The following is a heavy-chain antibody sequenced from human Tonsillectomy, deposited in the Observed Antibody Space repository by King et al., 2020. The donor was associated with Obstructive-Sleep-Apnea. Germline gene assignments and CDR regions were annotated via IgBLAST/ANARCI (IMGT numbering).Heavy chain of an antibody. CDR3: ARDYGDYVRYYYYYGMDV. D-gene: IGHD4-17*01. Sequence: LQLQESGPGLVKSSETLSLTCTVSGGSISSSSYYWGWIRQPPGKGLEWIGSIYYSGSTYYNPSLKSRVTISVDTSKNQFSLKLSSVTAADTAGYYCARDYGDYVRYYYYYGMDVWGQGTTVTVSS. J-gene: IGHJ6*02. CDR2: IYYSGST. CDR1: GGSISSSSYY. V-gene: IGHV4-39*02.